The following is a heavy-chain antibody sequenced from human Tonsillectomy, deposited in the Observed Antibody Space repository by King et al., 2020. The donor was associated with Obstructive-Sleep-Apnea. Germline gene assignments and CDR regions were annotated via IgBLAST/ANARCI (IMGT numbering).Heavy chain of an antibody. CDR2: SIPHLNVT. CDR1: GGTISTYG. CDR3: AREDDWTGFDY. D-gene: IGHD2-21*01. J-gene: IGHJ4*02. Sequence: QVQLVQSGAEVKKPGSSVKVSCKASGGTISTYGTSWVRQAPGHGLEWMGGSIPHLNVTNYAQKFVGRVTISVDTTTETSYMELTSLMSEDTAIYFCAREDDWTGFDYWGQGTLVTVSS. V-gene: IGHV1-69*10.